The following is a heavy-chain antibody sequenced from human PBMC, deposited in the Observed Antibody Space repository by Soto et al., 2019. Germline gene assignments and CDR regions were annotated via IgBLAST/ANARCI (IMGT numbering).Heavy chain of an antibody. CDR3: ARRLSGLYGMDV. D-gene: IGHD5-12*01. CDR2: ISSSSTYT. J-gene: IGHJ6*02. Sequence: QVPLVESGGGLVKPGGSLRLSCAASGFTFSDYYMSWIRQAPGKGLEWVSYISSSSTYTNYADPVKGRFTISRDNAKNSLYLQMNSLRVEDTAVYYCARRLSGLYGMDVWGQGTTVTVSS. CDR1: GFTFSDYY. V-gene: IGHV3-11*05.